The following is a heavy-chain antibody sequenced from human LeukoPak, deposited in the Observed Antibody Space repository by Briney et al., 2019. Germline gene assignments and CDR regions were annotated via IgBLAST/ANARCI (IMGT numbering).Heavy chain of an antibody. Sequence: PGGSLRLSCAASGFTFSSYSMNWVRQAPGKGLEWVSSISSSSYIYYADSVKGRFTISRDNAKNSLYLQMNSLRAEDTAVYYCARGVVTRSFDIWGQGTMVTVSS. J-gene: IGHJ3*02. CDR2: ISSSSYI. CDR1: GFTFSSYS. CDR3: ARGVVTRSFDI. D-gene: IGHD2-21*02. V-gene: IGHV3-21*01.